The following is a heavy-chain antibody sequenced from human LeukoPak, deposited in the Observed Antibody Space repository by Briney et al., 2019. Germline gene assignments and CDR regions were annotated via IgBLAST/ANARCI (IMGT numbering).Heavy chain of an antibody. Sequence: KSSETLSLTCTVSGGSISSSSYYWGWIRQPPGKGLEWIGSIYYSGSTNYNPSLKSRVTISVDTSKNQFSLKLSSVTAADTAVYYRARGGSSQRITMVRGRMGYYYMDVWGKGTTVTISS. CDR1: GGSISSSSYY. CDR2: IYYSGST. CDR3: ARGGSSQRITMVRGRMGYYYMDV. J-gene: IGHJ6*03. V-gene: IGHV4-39*07. D-gene: IGHD3-10*01.